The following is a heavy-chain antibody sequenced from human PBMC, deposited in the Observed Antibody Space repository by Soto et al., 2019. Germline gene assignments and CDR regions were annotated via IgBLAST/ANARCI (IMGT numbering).Heavy chain of an antibody. CDR2: VWYDGSKK. J-gene: IGHJ4*02. CDR3: ANTLTGPTDY. D-gene: IGHD1-20*01. Sequence: QVQVVESGGGEVQPGRSLRLSCAASGFTFSSYVMHWVRQAPGKGLEWVADVWYDGSKKYYADSVKGRFTISRDNSKNTVDLQMNNLRREDTAVYFRANTLTGPTDYWGPGTRVTVSS. V-gene: IGHV3-33*03. CDR1: GFTFSSYV.